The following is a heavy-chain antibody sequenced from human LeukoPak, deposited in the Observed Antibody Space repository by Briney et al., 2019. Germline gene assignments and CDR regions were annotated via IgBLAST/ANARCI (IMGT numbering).Heavy chain of an antibody. CDR3: ARMSGYCSRTSCYTPPFDY. Sequence: GGSLRLSCAASGFTFSSYWMSWVRQAPGKGLEWVANIKQDGSEKYYVDSVKGRFTISRDNAKNSLYLQMNSLRAEDTAVHYCARMSGYCSRTSCYTPPFDYWGQGTLVTVSS. D-gene: IGHD2-2*02. CDR1: GFTFSSYW. CDR2: IKQDGSEK. J-gene: IGHJ4*02. V-gene: IGHV3-7*01.